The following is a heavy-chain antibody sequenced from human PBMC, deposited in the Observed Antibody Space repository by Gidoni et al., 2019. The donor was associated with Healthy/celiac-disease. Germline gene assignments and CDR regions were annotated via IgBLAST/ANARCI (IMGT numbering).Heavy chain of an antibody. V-gene: IGHV3-53*01. CDR2: IYSGGST. CDR1: GFTVSNNH. D-gene: IGHD3-16*01. Sequence: EVQLVVSGGGLIQPGGSLRLSCAASGFTVSNNHMSWVRQAPGKGLEWVSVIYSGGSTYYADSVKGRFTISRDNSKNTLYLQMNSLRAEDTAVYYCARELVGTYAPLVYYYYGMDVWGQGTTVTVSS. CDR3: ARELVGTYAPLVYYYYGMDV. J-gene: IGHJ6*02.